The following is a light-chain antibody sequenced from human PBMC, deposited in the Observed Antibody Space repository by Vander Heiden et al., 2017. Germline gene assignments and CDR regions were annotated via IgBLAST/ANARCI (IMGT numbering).Light chain of an antibody. CDR2: EDN. Sequence: NFMLTQPHSVSASPVKTVTISCTRSSGSIASNYVQWYQQRPGSSPTTVIYEDNQRPSGVPDRFSGSIDSSSNSASLTISGLKTEDEADYYCQSYDSSNWVFGGGTKLTVL. J-gene: IGLJ3*02. CDR3: QSYDSSNWV. CDR1: SGSIASNY. V-gene: IGLV6-57*01.